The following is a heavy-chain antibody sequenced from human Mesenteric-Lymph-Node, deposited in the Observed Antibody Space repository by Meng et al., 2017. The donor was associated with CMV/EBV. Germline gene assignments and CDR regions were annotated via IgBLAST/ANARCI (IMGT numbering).Heavy chain of an antibody. J-gene: IGHJ4*02. D-gene: IGHD3-3*01. CDR2: IYYSGST. CDR1: GGSISSSSYY. V-gene: IGHV4-39*07. CDR3: AASITIFGVVKSFDY. Sequence: SETLSLTCTVSGGSISSSSYYWGWIRQPPGKGLEWIGSIYYSGSTYYNPSLKSRVTISVDTSKNQFSLKLTSVTAADTAMYYCAASITIFGVVKSFDYWGQGTLVTVSS.